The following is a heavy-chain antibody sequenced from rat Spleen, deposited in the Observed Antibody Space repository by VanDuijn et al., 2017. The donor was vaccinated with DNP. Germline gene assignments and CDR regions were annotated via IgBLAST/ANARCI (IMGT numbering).Heavy chain of an antibody. Sequence: EVQLQESGPGLVKPSQSLSLTCSVTGYSITSNYWGWIRKFPGNKMEWMGYISYSGSAGYNPFLKSRISITRDTSKNQFFLQLNSVTTEDRATYYGARGLNYGGYSYSWYFDFWGPGTMVTVSS. CDR2: ISYSGSA. CDR1: GYSITSNY. CDR3: ARGLNYGGYSYSWYFDF. J-gene: IGHJ1*01. D-gene: IGHD1-11*01. V-gene: IGHV3-1*01.